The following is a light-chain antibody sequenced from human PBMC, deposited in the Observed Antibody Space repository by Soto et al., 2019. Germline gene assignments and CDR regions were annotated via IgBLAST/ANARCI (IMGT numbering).Light chain of an antibody. J-gene: IGKJ1*01. CDR2: GAS. Sequence: EIVLTQSPGTLSLSPGERATLSCRASQSVSSSYLAWYQQKPGQAPRLLIYGASSRATGIPDRFSGSGSGTAFTLTISRLEPEDFAVDYCQQYGSSRITFGQGTKVDIK. V-gene: IGKV3-20*01. CDR1: QSVSSSY. CDR3: QQYGSSRIT.